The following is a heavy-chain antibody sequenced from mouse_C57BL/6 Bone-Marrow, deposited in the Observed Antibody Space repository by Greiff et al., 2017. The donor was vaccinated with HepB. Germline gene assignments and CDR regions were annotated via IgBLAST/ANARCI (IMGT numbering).Heavy chain of an antibody. CDR2: INPSSGYT. CDR3: ARLESSGPAWFAY. D-gene: IGHD3-2*02. Sequence: QVQLQQSGAELARPGASVKMSCKASGYTFTSYTMHWVKQRPGQGLEWIGYINPSSGYTKYNQKFKDKATLTADKSSSTAYMQLSSLTSEDSAVYYCARLESSGPAWFAYWGQGTLVTVSA. J-gene: IGHJ3*01. CDR1: GYTFTSYT. V-gene: IGHV1-4*01.